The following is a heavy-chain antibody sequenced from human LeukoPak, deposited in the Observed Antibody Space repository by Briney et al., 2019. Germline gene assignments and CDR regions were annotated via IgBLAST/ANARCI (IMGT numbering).Heavy chain of an antibody. Sequence: ASVKVSCKASGYTFTRYYMHWVRQAPGQGLEWMGWINPNSGGTNYAQKFQGRVTMTRDTSISTAYMELSRLRSDDTAVYYCARADYYDSSGFPPGYWGQGTLVTVSS. CDR3: ARADYYDSSGFPPGY. CDR2: INPNSGGT. D-gene: IGHD3-22*01. V-gene: IGHV1-2*02. J-gene: IGHJ4*02. CDR1: GYTFTRYY.